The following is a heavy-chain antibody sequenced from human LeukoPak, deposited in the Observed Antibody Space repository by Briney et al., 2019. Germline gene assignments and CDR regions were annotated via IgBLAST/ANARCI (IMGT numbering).Heavy chain of an antibody. CDR1: GFTFSSYS. J-gene: IGHJ6*02. CDR3: ARAKYSSSRYYYYGMDV. CDR2: ISSSSSTI. V-gene: IGHV3-48*01. Sequence: AGGSLRLSCAASGFTFSSYSMNWVRQAPGKGLEWVSYISSSSSTIYYADSVKGRFTISRDNAKNSLYLQMNSLRAEDTAVYYCARAKYSSSRYYYYGMDVWGQGTTVTVSS. D-gene: IGHD6-6*01.